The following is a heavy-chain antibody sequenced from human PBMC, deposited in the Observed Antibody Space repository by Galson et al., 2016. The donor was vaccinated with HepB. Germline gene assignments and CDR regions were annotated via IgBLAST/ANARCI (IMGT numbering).Heavy chain of an antibody. Sequence: SLRLSCAPSGFTFSSFSMHWVRQAPGKGLEWLSYISSSGDAVYYADSVRGRFTISRDNAKNSLFLQMNSLRVEDTAVYYCARDLGVHAGNYWGQGTLVSVSS. CDR1: GFTFSSFS. J-gene: IGHJ4*02. V-gene: IGHV3-48*01. D-gene: IGHD3-16*01. CDR3: ARDLGVHAGNY. CDR2: ISSSGDAV.